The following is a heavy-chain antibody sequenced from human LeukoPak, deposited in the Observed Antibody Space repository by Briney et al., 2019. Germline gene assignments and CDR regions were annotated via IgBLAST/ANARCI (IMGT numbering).Heavy chain of an antibody. J-gene: IGHJ4*02. CDR2: ISAYNGNT. V-gene: IGHV1-18*01. Sequence: ASVKVSCKASGYTFTSYGISWVRQAPGQGLEWMGWISAYNGNTNYAQKLQGRVTMTRDMSTSTVYMELSSLRSEDTAVYYCATLIAARATEADYWGQGTLVTVSS. CDR1: GYTFTSYG. CDR3: ATLIAARATEADY. D-gene: IGHD6-6*01.